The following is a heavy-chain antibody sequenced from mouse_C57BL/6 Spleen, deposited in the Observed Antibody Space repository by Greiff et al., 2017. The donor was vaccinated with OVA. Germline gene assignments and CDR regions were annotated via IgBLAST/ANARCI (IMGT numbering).Heavy chain of an antibody. CDR3: AKSDRYWYFDV. J-gene: IGHJ1*03. V-gene: IGHV1-20*01. Sequence: EVQLQQSGPELVQPGDSVKISCKASGYSFTGYFMNWVMQSPGKSLEWIGRINPYNGDTFYNHKFTGKATLTVDKSSSTALMELRSQTAEEAAVYYCAKSDRYWYFDVWGTGTTVTVSS. CDR2: INPYNGDT. CDR1: GYSFTGYF. D-gene: IGHD2-14*01.